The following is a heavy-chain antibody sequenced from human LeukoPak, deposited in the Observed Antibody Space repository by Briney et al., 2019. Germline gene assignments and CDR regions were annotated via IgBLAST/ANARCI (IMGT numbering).Heavy chain of an antibody. J-gene: IGHJ4*02. D-gene: IGHD3-22*01. CDR2: ISGSGGST. V-gene: IGHV3-23*01. Sequence: GGSLRLSCAASGFTFSSYAMSWVRQAPGKGLEWVSAISGSGGSTYYADSVKGRFTISRDNSKNTLYLQMNSLRAEDTAGYYCAKRDSSGYHALDYWGQGTLVTVSS. CDR3: AKRDSSGYHALDY. CDR1: GFTFSSYA.